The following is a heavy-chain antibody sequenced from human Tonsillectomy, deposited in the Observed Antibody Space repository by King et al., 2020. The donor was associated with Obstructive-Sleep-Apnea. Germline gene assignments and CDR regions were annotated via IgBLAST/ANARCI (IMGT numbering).Heavy chain of an antibody. J-gene: IGHJ4*02. CDR1: GFTFSSYW. CDR2: IKQDGSEK. CDR3: ARGIREAAASLGY. Sequence: VQLVESGGGLVQPGGSLRLSCAASGFTFSSYWMSWVRQAPGKGLEWVANIKQDGSEKYYVDSVKGRFTISRDNAKNSLYPQMNSLRAEDTAVYYCARGIREAAASLGYWGQGTLVTVSS. V-gene: IGHV3-7*03. D-gene: IGHD6-13*01.